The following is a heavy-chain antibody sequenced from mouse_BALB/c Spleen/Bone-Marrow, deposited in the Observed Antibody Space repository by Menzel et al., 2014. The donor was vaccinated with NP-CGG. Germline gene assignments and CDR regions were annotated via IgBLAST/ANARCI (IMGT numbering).Heavy chain of an antibody. CDR1: GFDFSRYW. CDR2: INPDSSTI. Sequence: SLKLSCAASGFDFSRYWLSWVRQAPGKGLEWIGEINPDSSTINYTPSLKDKFIISRDNAKNTLYLQMSKVRSEDTALYYCARNGYYGYSDYWGQGTTRTVSS. V-gene: IGHV4-1*02. J-gene: IGHJ2*01. D-gene: IGHD2-1*01. CDR3: ARNGYYGYSDY.